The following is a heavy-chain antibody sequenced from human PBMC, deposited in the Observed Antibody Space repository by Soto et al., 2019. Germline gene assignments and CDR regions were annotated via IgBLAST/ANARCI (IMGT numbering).Heavy chain of an antibody. CDR3: ARGQGWVGAWDY. CDR2: ISGSGGSA. J-gene: IGHJ4*02. V-gene: IGHV3-23*01. CDR1: GFTFSSYV. Sequence: EVQLLESGGGLVQPGGSLRLSCAASGFTFSSYVMSWVRQAPGKGLEWVSTISGSGGSAYYADSVKGRFTISRDNSKNSLYLQMNSLRAEDTAVFCGARGQGWVGAWDYWGQGTLGTVSS. D-gene: IGHD3-10*01.